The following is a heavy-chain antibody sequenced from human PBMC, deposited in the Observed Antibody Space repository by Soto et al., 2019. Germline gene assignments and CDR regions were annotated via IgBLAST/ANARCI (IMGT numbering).Heavy chain of an antibody. V-gene: IGHV4-34*01. CDR1: GGSFSGYY. CDR2: VNHSGST. CDR3: ASNWNYGNYYYGMDV. D-gene: IGHD1-7*01. Sequence: SETLSLTCAVYGGSFSGYYWNRIRQPPGKGLEWIGEVNHSGSTNYNPSLKSRVTISVDTSKNQFSLKLSSVTAADTAVYYCASNWNYGNYYYGMDVWGQGTTVTVSS. J-gene: IGHJ6*02.